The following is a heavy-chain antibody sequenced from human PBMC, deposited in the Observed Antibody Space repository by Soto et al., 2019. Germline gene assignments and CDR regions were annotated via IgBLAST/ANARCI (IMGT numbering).Heavy chain of an antibody. J-gene: IGHJ6*02. D-gene: IGHD2-2*01. CDR2: INPNSGGT. Sequence: ASVKVSCKASGYTFTGYYMHWVRQAPGQGLEWMGWINPNSGGTNYAQKFQGRFTMTRDTSISTAYMELSRLRSDDTAVYYCARDPPNYCSSTSCFLYYYGMDGWRQGTTVTVSS. CDR1: GYTFTGYY. CDR3: ARDPPNYCSSTSCFLYYYGMDG. V-gene: IGHV1-2*02.